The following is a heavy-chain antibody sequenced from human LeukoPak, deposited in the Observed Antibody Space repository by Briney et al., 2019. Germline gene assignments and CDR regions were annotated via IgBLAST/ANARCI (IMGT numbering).Heavy chain of an antibody. CDR1: GGSVSSGSYY. CDR2: IYYGGST. J-gene: IGHJ5*02. V-gene: IGHV4-61*01. D-gene: IGHD6-13*01. CDR3: AREGGIAAAGTRSSWFDP. Sequence: SETLSLTCTVSGGSVSSGSYYWNWIRQPPGKGLEWMGYIYYGGSTNYNPSLKSRVTISVDTSKNQFSLKLSSVTAADTAVYYCAREGGIAAAGTRSSWFDPWGQGTLVTVSS.